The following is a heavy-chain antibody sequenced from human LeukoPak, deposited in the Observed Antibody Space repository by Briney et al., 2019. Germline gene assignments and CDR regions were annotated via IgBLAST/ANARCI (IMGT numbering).Heavy chain of an antibody. J-gene: IGHJ4*02. Sequence: ASVEVSCKASGYTFTGYYMHWVRQAPGQGLEWMGWINPNSGGTNYAQKFQGRVTMTRDTSISTAYMELSRLRSDDTAVYYCARDSDLGGPPPAGYWGQGTLVTVSS. CDR1: GYTFTGYY. V-gene: IGHV1-2*02. D-gene: IGHD3-16*01. CDR2: INPNSGGT. CDR3: ARDSDLGGPPPAGY.